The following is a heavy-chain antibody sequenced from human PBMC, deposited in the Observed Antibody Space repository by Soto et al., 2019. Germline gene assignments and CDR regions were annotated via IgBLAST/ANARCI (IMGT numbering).Heavy chain of an antibody. CDR2: FDPEDGET. V-gene: IGHV1-24*01. CDR1: GYTLTELS. Sequence: ASVKVSFTVSGYTLTELSMHWVRQAPGKGLEWMGGFDPEDGETIYAQKFQGRVTMTEDTSTDTAYMELSSLRSEDTAVYYCATDLMSIRGSSYLDYWGQGTLVTVSS. D-gene: IGHD1-26*01. J-gene: IGHJ4*02. CDR3: ATDLMSIRGSSYLDY.